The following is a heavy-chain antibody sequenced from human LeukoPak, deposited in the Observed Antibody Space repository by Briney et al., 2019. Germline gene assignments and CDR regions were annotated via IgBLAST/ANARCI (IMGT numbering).Heavy chain of an antibody. D-gene: IGHD3-16*01. V-gene: IGHV3-30*02. CDR2: IRYDGSNK. Sequence: GGSLRLSCTASGFTFSSFDMHWVRQAPGKGLEWVAFIRYDGSNKYYADSVKGRFTISRDNSKNTLYLQMNSLEAEDTAVYYCRDSAYYLDSWGQGTLVTVSS. J-gene: IGHJ4*02. CDR3: RDSAYYLDS. CDR1: GFTFSSFD.